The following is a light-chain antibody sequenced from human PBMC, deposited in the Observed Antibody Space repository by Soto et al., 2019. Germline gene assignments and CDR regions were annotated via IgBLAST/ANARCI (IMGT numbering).Light chain of an antibody. Sequence: QSALTQPPSASGSPGQSVTISCTGISSYVGTYIYVSWYQHHPGKAPKLIIYEASKRPSGVPDRFSGSKSGDTASLTVSGLQAEDEADYYCGLYAGGNSHYVFGTGTKVTVL. V-gene: IGLV2-8*01. CDR2: EAS. CDR1: SSYVGTYIY. CDR3: GLYAGGNSHYV. J-gene: IGLJ1*01.